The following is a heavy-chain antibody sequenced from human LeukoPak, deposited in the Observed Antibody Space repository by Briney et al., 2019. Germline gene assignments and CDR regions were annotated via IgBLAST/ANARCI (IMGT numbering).Heavy chain of an antibody. CDR2: IYHSGST. D-gene: IGHD5-18*01. J-gene: IGHJ5*02. CDR1: GGSISSYY. CDR3: ARSGYSYGSLFWFDP. Sequence: PSETLSLTCTVSGGSISSYYWSWIRQPPGKGLEWIGYIYHSGSTNYNPSLKSRVTISVDTSKNQFSLKLSSVTAADTAVYYCARSGYSYGSLFWFDPWGQGTPGHRLL. V-gene: IGHV4-59*08.